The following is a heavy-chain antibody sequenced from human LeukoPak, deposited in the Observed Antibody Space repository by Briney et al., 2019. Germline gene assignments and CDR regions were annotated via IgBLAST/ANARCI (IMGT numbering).Heavy chain of an antibody. J-gene: IGHJ5*02. V-gene: IGHV3-30*18. CDR3: AKDLDHGSGSYGGSDH. D-gene: IGHD3-10*01. Sequence: GGSLRLSCAGSGFTFSSYGIDWVRQAPGKGLEWVAGISYDGINKYYADSVKGRFTISRDNSKNTVFLQMNSLRVEDTSVFYCAKDLDHGSGSYGGSDHWGQGTLVTVSS. CDR2: ISYDGINK. CDR1: GFTFSSYG.